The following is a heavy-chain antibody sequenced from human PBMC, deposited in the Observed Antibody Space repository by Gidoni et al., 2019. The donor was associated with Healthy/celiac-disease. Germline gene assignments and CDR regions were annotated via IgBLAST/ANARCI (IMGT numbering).Heavy chain of an antibody. CDR1: GFLLSRYA. J-gene: IGHJ4*02. Sequence: VPLVSSGGGVVQPGGPRRLSCAPSGFLLSRYAIHGVRQAAGKRLEGGAVISYDGSNKYYADSVKGRFTISRDNSKNTLYLQMNSLRAEDTAVYYCARAGLMITFGGVIVTPAYYFDYWGQGTLVTVSS. CDR2: ISYDGSNK. V-gene: IGHV3-30-3*01. D-gene: IGHD3-16*02. CDR3: ARAGLMITFGGVIVTPAYYFDY.